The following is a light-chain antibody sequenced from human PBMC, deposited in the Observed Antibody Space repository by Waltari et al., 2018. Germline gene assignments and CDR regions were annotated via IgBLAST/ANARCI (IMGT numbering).Light chain of an antibody. Sequence: QSALTQPASVSGSPGQSITISCTGTSSAVGGFDYVSWYQQHPNKAPKLLIYDVNNRPSGVSNRFSGSKSGNTASLTISGLQAEDEADYYCSSYTSRNTLLFGGGTKLTAL. J-gene: IGLJ2*01. V-gene: IGLV2-14*03. CDR2: DVN. CDR1: SSAVGGFDY. CDR3: SSYTSRNTLL.